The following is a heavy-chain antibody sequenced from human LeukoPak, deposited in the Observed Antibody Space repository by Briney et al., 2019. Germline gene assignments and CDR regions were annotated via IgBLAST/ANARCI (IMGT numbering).Heavy chain of an antibody. V-gene: IGHV4-59*08. CDR2: IYYSGST. D-gene: IGHD6-19*01. CDR3: ARLNVAIAVADPYYYYMDV. CDR1: GGSISSYY. Sequence: KPSETLSLTCTVSGGSISSYYWSWIRQPSGKGLEWIGYIYYSGSTNYNPSLKSRVTISVDTSKNQFSLKLSSVTAADTAVYYCARLNVAIAVADPYYYYMDVWGKGTTVTVSS. J-gene: IGHJ6*03.